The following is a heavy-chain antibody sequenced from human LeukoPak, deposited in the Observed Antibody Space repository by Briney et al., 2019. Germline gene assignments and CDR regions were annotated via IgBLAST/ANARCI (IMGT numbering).Heavy chain of an antibody. CDR1: GYTFTSYG. CDR3: ARWYGYCSSTSCYTGYMDV. V-gene: IGHV1-69*13. CDR2: IIPIFGTA. D-gene: IGHD2-2*02. J-gene: IGHJ6*03. Sequence: SVKVSCKASGYTFTSYGISWVRQAPGQGLEWMGGIIPIFGTANYAQKFQGRVTITADESTSTAYMELSSLRSEDTAVYYCARWYGYCSSTSCYTGYMDVWGKGTTVTVSS.